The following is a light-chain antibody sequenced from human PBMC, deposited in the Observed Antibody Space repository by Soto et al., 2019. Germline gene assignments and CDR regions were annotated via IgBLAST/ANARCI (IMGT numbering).Light chain of an antibody. V-gene: IGLV3-21*02. CDR3: QVWDSSSDHVV. CDR1: NIGGKS. J-gene: IGLJ2*01. CDR2: DDS. Sequence: SYVVTQPPSVSVAPGQTARITCGGNNIGGKSVHWNQQKPGQAPVLVVYDDSDRPSGIPERFSGSNSGNTATLTISRVEAGDEADYYCQVWDSSSDHVVFGGGTKLTVL.